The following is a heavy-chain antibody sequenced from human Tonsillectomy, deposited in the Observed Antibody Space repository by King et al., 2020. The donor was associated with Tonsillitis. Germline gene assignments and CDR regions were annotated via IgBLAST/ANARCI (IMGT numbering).Heavy chain of an antibody. CDR1: GFTFSSYA. V-gene: IGHV3-30*01. J-gene: IGHJ4*02. D-gene: IGHD5-12*01. Sequence: VQLVESGGGVVQPGRSLRLSCAASGFTFSSYAMHLVRQAPGKGLEWVSVISYDGSNKYYADSVKGRFTISRDNSKNTLYLQMNSLGAEDTAVYFCARSGGYEWWSFDYWGQGTLVTVSS. CDR3: ARSGGYEWWSFDY. CDR2: ISYDGSNK.